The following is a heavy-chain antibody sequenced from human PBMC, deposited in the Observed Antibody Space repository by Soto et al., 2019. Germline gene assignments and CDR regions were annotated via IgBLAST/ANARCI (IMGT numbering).Heavy chain of an antibody. D-gene: IGHD3-10*01. CDR3: ARDRRWFGELSLYYYYYGMDV. J-gene: IGHJ6*02. V-gene: IGHV3-48*02. CDR2: ISSSSSTI. CDR1: GFTFSSYS. Sequence: GGSLRLSCAASGFTFSSYSMNWVRQAPGKGLEWVSYISSSSSTIYYADSVKGRFTISRDNAKNSLYLQMNSLRDEDTAVYYCARDRRWFGELSLYYYYYGMDVWGQGTTVTVSS.